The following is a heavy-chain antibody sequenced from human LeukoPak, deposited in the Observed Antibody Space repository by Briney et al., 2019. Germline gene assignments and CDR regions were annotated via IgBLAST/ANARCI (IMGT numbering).Heavy chain of an antibody. V-gene: IGHV3-23*01. Sequence: GGSLRLSCAASGFSFSSHGTSWVRQAPGKGLEWVSGIIGGAGGTYYADSVKGRFTISRDNAKNTLYLQMNSLRAEDTAVYYCAHGSMYQLDYWGQGTLVTVSS. D-gene: IGHD2-2*01. CDR1: GFSFSSHG. J-gene: IGHJ4*02. CDR3: AHGSMYQLDY. CDR2: IIGGAGGT.